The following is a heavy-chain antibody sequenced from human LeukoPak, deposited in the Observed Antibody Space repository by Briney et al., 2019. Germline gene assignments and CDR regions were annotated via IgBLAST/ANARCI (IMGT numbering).Heavy chain of an antibody. Sequence: GGSLRLSCAASGFIFNNYGVIWVRQAPGKGLQWVSAISNDGGGTTYADFVKGRFTISRDNSKNTLFLQMNSLRAEDTALYYCAKGGSGYFADLWGQGTLVTVSS. V-gene: IGHV3-23*01. CDR1: GFIFNNYG. CDR3: AKGGSGYFADL. CDR2: ISNDGGGT. D-gene: IGHD3-22*01. J-gene: IGHJ5*02.